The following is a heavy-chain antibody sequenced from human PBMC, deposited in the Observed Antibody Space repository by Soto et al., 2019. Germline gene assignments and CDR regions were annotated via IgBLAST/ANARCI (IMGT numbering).Heavy chain of an antibody. Sequence: GGSLRLSCAASGFTFSDYYMSWIRQAPGKGLEWVSYISSSGSTIYYADSVKGRFTISRDNAKNSLYLQMNSLRAEGTAVYYCARMSLRFGELYFDYWGQGTLVTVSS. D-gene: IGHD3-10*01. CDR3: ARMSLRFGELYFDY. V-gene: IGHV3-11*01. J-gene: IGHJ4*02. CDR2: ISSSGSTI. CDR1: GFTFSDYY.